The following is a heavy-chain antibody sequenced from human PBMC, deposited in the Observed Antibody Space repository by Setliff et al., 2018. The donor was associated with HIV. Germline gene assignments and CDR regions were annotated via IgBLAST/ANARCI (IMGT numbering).Heavy chain of an antibody. D-gene: IGHD2-2*01. J-gene: IGHJ6*02. CDR2: IIPILGMS. CDR3: ARGGVCTSTSCGGNYYYGMDV. Sequence: ASVKVSCKASGGTFSIYAISWVRQAPGQGLEWMGGIIPILGMSIYAQKFQGRVTITADESTSTAYMEPSSLRSDDTAVYYCARGGVCTSTSCGGNYYYGMDVWGQGTTVTVSS. CDR1: GGTFSIYA. V-gene: IGHV1-69*10.